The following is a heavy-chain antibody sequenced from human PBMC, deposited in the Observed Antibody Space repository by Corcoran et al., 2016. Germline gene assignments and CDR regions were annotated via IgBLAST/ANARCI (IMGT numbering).Heavy chain of an antibody. CDR1: GFTFTGST. CDR2: IRSKAYGGTT. CDR3: ISLGIVVVPAAIPIVDY. J-gene: IGHJ4*02. Sequence: EVQLVESGGGLVQPGGSLKLSCTASGFTFTGSTVHWVRQASGEGLEWVGFIRSKAYGGTTEYAASVKGRFTISRDDSKSIAYLQMNSLKTEDTAVYYCISLGIVVVPAAIPIVDYWGQGTLVTVSS. D-gene: IGHD2-2*01. V-gene: IGHV3-49*04.